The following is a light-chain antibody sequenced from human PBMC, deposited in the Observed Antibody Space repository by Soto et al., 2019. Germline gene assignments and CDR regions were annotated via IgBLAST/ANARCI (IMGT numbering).Light chain of an antibody. CDR2: AAS. Sequence: DIQMTQSPSSLSASVGDRVTITCRASQTISIYLNWYQQKPGKAPNLLIYAASSLQSGVPSRFSGSGSGTNFTLTISSLQSEDSAVYYCQQYNHWWTFGQGTKVEI. CDR3: QQYNHWWT. V-gene: IGKV1-39*01. J-gene: IGKJ1*01. CDR1: QTISIY.